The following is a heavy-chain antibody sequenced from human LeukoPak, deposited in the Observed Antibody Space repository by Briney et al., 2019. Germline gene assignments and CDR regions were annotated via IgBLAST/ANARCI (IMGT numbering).Heavy chain of an antibody. D-gene: IGHD6-13*01. CDR3: AKVLCSSSWYGAFDI. J-gene: IGHJ3*02. Sequence: GGSLRLSCAASGFTFSSYAMSWVRQAPGKGLEWVSAISGSGGSTYYADSVKGRFTISRDNSKNTLYLQMDSLRAADTAVYDCAKVLCSSSWYGAFDIWGQGPMVTVSS. V-gene: IGHV3-23*01. CDR2: ISGSGGST. CDR1: GFTFSSYA.